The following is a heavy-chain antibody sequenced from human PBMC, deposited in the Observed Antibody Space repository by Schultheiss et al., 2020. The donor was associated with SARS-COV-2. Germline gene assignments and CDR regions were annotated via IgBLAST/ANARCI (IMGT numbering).Heavy chain of an antibody. Sequence: LSLTCAASGFTFSSYAMHWVRQAPGKGLEWVSYISSSGSTIYYADSVKGRFTISRDNAKNSLYLQMNSLRAEDTAVYYCARDGDYYDSSGYYYRFDYWGQGTLVTVSS. D-gene: IGHD3-22*01. CDR2: ISSSGSTI. CDR1: GFTFSSYA. J-gene: IGHJ4*02. V-gene: IGHV3-48*03. CDR3: ARDGDYYDSSGYYYRFDY.